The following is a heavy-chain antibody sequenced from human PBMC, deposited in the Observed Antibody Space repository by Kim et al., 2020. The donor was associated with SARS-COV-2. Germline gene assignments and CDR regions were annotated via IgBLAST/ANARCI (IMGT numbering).Heavy chain of an antibody. D-gene: IGHD1-26*01. CDR1: GFIFSNFG. CDR3: AKGGGWEPHTWFDT. V-gene: IGHV3-30*18. CDR2: ISYDGNNK. Sequence: GGSLRLSCAASGFIFSNFGMHWVRQAPGKGLEWVALISYDGNNKYYVDSVKGRFTISRDNSKNTLYLQMNSLRTEDTAVYYCAKGGGWEPHTWFDTWGQG. J-gene: IGHJ5*02.